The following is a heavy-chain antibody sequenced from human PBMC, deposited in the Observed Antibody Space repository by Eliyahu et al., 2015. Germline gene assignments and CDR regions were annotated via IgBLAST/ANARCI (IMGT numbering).Heavy chain of an antibody. D-gene: IGHD4-17*01. V-gene: IGHV1-18*01. J-gene: IGHJ4*02. CDR3: ARDAHLEDGDYFDY. CDR1: GYTFXSYG. CDR2: ISAYNGNT. Sequence: QVQLVQSGAEVKXPGAXVKVSCKAXGYTFXSYGISXVRQAPGQGLXXMGWISAYNGNTNYAQKLQGRVTMTTDTSTSTAYMELRSLRSDDTAVYYCARDAHLEDGDYFDYWGQGTLVTVSS.